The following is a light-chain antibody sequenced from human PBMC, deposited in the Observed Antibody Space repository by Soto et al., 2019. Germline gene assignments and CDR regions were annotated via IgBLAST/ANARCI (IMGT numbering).Light chain of an antibody. CDR2: DNN. CDR1: SSNIGNNY. CDR3: GTCDSSLSAVV. Sequence: QSVLTQPPSVSAAPGQKVTISCSGSSSNIGNNYVSWYQQLPGTAPKLLIYDNNKPPSGIPDRFSGSKYGTSATLGITGLQNGDEADYYCGTCDSSLSAVVFGGGTKLTVL. J-gene: IGLJ2*01. V-gene: IGLV1-51*01.